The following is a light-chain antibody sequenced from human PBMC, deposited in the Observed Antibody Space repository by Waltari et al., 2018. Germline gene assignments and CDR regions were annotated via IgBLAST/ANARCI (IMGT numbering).Light chain of an antibody. CDR2: DVS. V-gene: IGLV2-14*01. Sequence: QSALTQPASVSGSPGQSITISCTGTSSDVGGYNYVSWYQQHPGKAPKLMIYDVSKRPSVVSNRFSGSKAGNTASLTISGLQTEDEADYYCSSYTSSSTFFGTGTKVTVL. CDR1: SSDVGGYNY. J-gene: IGLJ1*01. CDR3: SSYTSSSTF.